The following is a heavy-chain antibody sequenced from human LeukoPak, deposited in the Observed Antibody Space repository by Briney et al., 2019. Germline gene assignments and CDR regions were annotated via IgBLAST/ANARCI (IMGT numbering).Heavy chain of an antibody. V-gene: IGHV3-20*04. CDR1: RSTFDEYG. CDR3: ARAYGKWNDVYFYAFDL. CDR2: INWNGRSI. Sequence: GGSLRLSCAASRSTFDEYGMSWVRQTAGKGLEWVSGINWNGRSIGYADSVKGRFTVSRDNAKSSLYLQMNSLRAEDTALYYCARAYGKWNDVYFYAFDLWGQGTMVTVSS. J-gene: IGHJ3*01. D-gene: IGHD1-20*01.